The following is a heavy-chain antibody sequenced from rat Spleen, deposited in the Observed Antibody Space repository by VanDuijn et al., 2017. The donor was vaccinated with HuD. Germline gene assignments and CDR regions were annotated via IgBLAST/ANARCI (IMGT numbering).Heavy chain of an antibody. J-gene: IGHJ3*01. Sequence: EVQLVESGGGLVQPGRSLKLSCAASGFTFSNYGMHWIRQAPTKGLDWVASISPSGGSTHYRDSAKGRFTISRDNAKKTLYLQMDGLRSEDTATYHCATAGTRVSRFAYWGQGTLVTVSS. CDR1: GFTFSNYG. V-gene: IGHV5-19*01. D-gene: IGHD1-4*01. CDR2: ISPSGGST. CDR3: ATAGTRVSRFAY.